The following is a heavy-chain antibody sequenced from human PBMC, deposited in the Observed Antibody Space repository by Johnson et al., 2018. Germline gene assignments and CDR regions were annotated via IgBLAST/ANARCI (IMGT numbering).Heavy chain of an antibody. CDR3: ARDLGYGGSFAQH. CDR2: ISSSSTI. D-gene: IGHD1-26*01. Sequence: VQLVESGGGLVQXGGSLRLXCAASGFTFSNYNMNWVRQAPGKGLEWVSYISSSSTIYYAASVKGRFTISRDNAKNSLYLQMNSLRDEDTALYYCARDLGYGGSFAQHWGQGTLVTVSS. J-gene: IGHJ1*01. V-gene: IGHV3-48*02. CDR1: GFTFSNYN.